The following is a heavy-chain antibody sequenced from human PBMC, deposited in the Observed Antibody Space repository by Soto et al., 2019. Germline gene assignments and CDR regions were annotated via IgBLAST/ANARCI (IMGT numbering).Heavy chain of an antibody. CDR2: ISESGDTT. D-gene: IGHD4-17*01. J-gene: IGHJ4*02. CDR3: AKHDYGDYKLYDC. Sequence: LRLSCAASGFTFSNYAMSWVRQAPGKGLEWVSSISESGDTTFKADSVKGRFTISRDNFKNTLYLQMNGLRAEDTAVYYCAKHDYGDYKLYDCWGQGTLVTVSS. V-gene: IGHV3-23*01. CDR1: GFTFSNYA.